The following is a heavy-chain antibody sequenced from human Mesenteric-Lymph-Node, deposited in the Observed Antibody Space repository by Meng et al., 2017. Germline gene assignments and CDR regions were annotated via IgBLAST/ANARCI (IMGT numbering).Heavy chain of an antibody. CDR1: GFTFSQFW. D-gene: IGHD3-10*01. Sequence: GEGVEAGGGLVQAGGSLRLSCAASGFTFSQFWMHWVRQAPGKGLEWVSRINEDGTYIDFADFMKGRFTISRDNAKNTLYLQMNSLTAEDSAFYYCARDLRGIRDYWGQGTLVTVSS. CDR2: INEDGTYI. J-gene: IGHJ4*02. CDR3: ARDLRGIRDY. V-gene: IGHV3-74*01.